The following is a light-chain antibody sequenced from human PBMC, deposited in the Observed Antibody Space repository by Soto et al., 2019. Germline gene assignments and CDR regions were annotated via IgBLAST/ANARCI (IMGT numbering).Light chain of an antibody. CDR2: EAS. Sequence: DIQMTQSPSTLSASVGDRVTITCRASQSISSSLAWYQQKPGKAPHLLIYEASSLESGVPSRFSGSGSGTEFTLTTSSLQPDDFATYYCQQYNDYLPDTVGQGTKLEL. CDR3: QQYNDYLPDT. J-gene: IGKJ2*01. CDR1: QSISSS. V-gene: IGKV1-5*01.